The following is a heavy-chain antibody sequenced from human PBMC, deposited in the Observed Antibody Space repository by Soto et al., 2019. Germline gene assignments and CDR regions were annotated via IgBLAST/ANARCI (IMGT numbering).Heavy chain of an antibody. Sequence: PGGSLRLSCAASGFTFSSYAMSWVRQAPGKGLEWVSAISGSGGSTYYADSVKGRFTISRDNSKNTLYLQMNSLRAEGTAVYYCAKLIQLWSNYFDYWGQGTLVTVSS. V-gene: IGHV3-23*01. D-gene: IGHD5-18*01. CDR2: ISGSGGST. CDR3: AKLIQLWSNYFDY. J-gene: IGHJ4*02. CDR1: GFTFSSYA.